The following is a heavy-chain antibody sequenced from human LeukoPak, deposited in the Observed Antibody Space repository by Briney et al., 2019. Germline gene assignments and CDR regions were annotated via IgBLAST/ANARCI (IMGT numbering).Heavy chain of an antibody. CDR3: ARGLESYNNRIVPAWVY. Sequence: PSETLSLTCNVSGASIRSNSDYWGWIRQPPGKGLEWIGTLYFSETSFYNPSLQSRVTIYIDTSKNQFSLHLSSVTAADTAVYYCARGLESYNNRIVPAWVYWGQGTLVTVSS. D-gene: IGHD2-2*01. CDR2: LYFSETS. V-gene: IGHV4-39*01. CDR1: GASIRSNSDY. J-gene: IGHJ4*02.